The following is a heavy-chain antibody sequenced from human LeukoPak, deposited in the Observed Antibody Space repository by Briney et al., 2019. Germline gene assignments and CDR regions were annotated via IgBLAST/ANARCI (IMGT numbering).Heavy chain of an antibody. CDR3: ARDPPYRYYYDSSGRPFDI. CDR2: IYYSGST. V-gene: IGHV4-39*07. Sequence: SETLSLTCTVSGGSISSSGYYWGWVRQPPGKGLEWIGSIYYSGSTYYNPSLKSRVTISVDTSKNQFSLKLSSVTAADTAVYYCARDPPYRYYYDSSGRPFDIWGQGTMVTVSS. D-gene: IGHD3-22*01. J-gene: IGHJ3*02. CDR1: GGSISSSGYY.